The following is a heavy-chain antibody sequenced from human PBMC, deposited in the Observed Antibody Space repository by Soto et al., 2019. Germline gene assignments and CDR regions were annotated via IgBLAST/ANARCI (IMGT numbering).Heavy chain of an antibody. CDR1: GFTFSSYG. CDR2: ISYDGSNK. J-gene: IGHJ4*01. Sequence: QVQLVESGGGVVQPGRSLRLSCAASGFTFSSYGMHWVRQAPGKGLEWVAVISYDGSNKYYADSVKGRFTISRDNSKNTLYLQMNSLRAEDTAVYYCAKDELQGYYYDSSGYYFDYWGHGTLVTVSS. CDR3: AKDELQGYYYDSSGYYFDY. V-gene: IGHV3-30*18. D-gene: IGHD3-22*01.